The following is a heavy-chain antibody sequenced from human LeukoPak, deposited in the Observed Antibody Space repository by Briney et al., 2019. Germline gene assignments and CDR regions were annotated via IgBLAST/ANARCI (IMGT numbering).Heavy chain of an antibody. Sequence: ASVKVSCKASGYTFTGYYMHWVRQAPGQGLEWMGWINPNSGGTNYAQKFQGRVTMTRDTSISTAYMELSRLRSDDTAVYYCARLQNYYDSSGYQPPTNWGQGTLVTVSS. CDR2: INPNSGGT. D-gene: IGHD3-22*01. J-gene: IGHJ4*02. CDR1: GYTFTGYY. CDR3: ARLQNYYDSSGYQPPTN. V-gene: IGHV1-2*02.